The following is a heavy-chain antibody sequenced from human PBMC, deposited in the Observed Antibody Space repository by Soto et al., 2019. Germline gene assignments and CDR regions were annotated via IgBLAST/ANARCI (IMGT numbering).Heavy chain of an antibody. D-gene: IGHD4-17*01. CDR1: GGSISSGNYY. CDR3: VAVPYYYGMDV. J-gene: IGHJ6*02. Sequence: LSLTCTVSGGSISSGNYYWGWIRQPPGKGLEWIGSIYYSGSTYYNPSLKSRVTISVDTSKHQFSLKLSSVTAADTAVYYCVAVPYYYGMDVWGQGTTVTVSS. V-gene: IGHV4-39*01. CDR2: IYYSGST.